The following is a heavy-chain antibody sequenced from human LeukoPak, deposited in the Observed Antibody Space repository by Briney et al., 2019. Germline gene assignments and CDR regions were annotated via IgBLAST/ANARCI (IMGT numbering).Heavy chain of an antibody. Sequence: SETLSLTCAVYGGSFSGYYWSWIRQPPGKGLEWIGEINHSGSTNYIPPLKSRVTISVDKSKTQFSLKLSSVTAADTAVYYCAVTWNADRTFAPWGQGILVTVS. CDR3: AVTWNADRTFAP. CDR2: INHSGST. V-gene: IGHV4-34*01. CDR1: GGSFSGYY. J-gene: IGHJ5*02. D-gene: IGHD1-1*01.